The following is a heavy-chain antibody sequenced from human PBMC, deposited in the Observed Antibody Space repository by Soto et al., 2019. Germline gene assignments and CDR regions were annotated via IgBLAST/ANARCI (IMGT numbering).Heavy chain of an antibody. D-gene: IGHD2-2*01. Sequence: ASVKVSCKASGYTFTSYGISWVRQAPGQGLEWMGWISAYNGNTNYAQKLQGRVTMTTDTSTSTAYMELRSLRSDDTAVYYCARYCSSTSCQYYYGMDVWGQGTTVTV. CDR1: GYTFTSYG. V-gene: IGHV1-18*04. J-gene: IGHJ6*02. CDR2: ISAYNGNT. CDR3: ARYCSSTSCQYYYGMDV.